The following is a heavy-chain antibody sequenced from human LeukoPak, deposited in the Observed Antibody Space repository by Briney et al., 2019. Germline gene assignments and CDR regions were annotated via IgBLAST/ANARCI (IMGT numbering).Heavy chain of an antibody. CDR3: AKDLLKPGKTMIVVVPPLGAFDI. CDR1: GFTFSSYA. J-gene: IGHJ3*02. Sequence: GSLRLSCAASGFTFSSYAMSWVRQAPGKGLEWVSAISGSGGSTYYADSVKGRFTISRDNSKNTLYLQMNSLRAEDTAVYYCAKDLLKPGKTMIVVVPPLGAFDIWGQGTMVTVSS. CDR2: ISGSGGST. D-gene: IGHD3-22*01. V-gene: IGHV3-23*01.